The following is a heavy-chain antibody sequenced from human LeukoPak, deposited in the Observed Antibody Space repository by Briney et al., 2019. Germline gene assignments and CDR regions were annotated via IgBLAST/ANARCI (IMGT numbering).Heavy chain of an antibody. CDR2: ISYDATNK. CDR1: GFTFNTYA. V-gene: IGHV3-30*04. D-gene: IGHD2-15*01. J-gene: IGHJ4*02. CDR3: AKVGWESCGTSCLWPD. Sequence: GGSLRLSCAASGFTFNTYAIHWVRQAPGRGLEWVAGISYDATNKFYVDSVKGRFTISRDNSKNTLYLQMNSLRAEDTAVYYCAKVGWESCGTSCLWPDWGQGTMVTVSS.